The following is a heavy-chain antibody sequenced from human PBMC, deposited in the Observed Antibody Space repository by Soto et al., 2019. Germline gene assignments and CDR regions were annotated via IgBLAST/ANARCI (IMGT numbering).Heavy chain of an antibody. CDR3: VCLLFALRD. J-gene: IGHJ4*02. CDR1: GFTFSSYG. CDR2: ISYDGSNK. D-gene: IGHD2-21*01. V-gene: IGHV3-30*03. Sequence: GGSLRLSCAASGFTFSSYGMHWVRQAPGKGLEWVAVISYDGSNKYYADSVKGRFTISRDNSKNTLYLQMNSLRAEDTAVYYCVCLLFALRDWGQGTLVTVSS.